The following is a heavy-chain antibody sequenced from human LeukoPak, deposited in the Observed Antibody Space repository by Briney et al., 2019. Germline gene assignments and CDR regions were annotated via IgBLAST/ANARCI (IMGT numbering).Heavy chain of an antibody. J-gene: IGHJ4*02. CDR2: IYPGDSDT. Sequence: GESLKISCKGSGCSFTSYWIGWVRQMPGKGLEWMGIIYPGDSDTRYSPSFQGQVTISADKSISTAYLQWSSLKASDTAMYYCARLYARYYYDSSLMYWGQGTLVTVSS. CDR1: GCSFTSYW. CDR3: ARLYARYYYDSSLMY. D-gene: IGHD3-22*01. V-gene: IGHV5-51*01.